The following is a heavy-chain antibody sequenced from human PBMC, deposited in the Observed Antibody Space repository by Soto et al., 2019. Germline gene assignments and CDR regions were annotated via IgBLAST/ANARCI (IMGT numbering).Heavy chain of an antibody. Sequence: GASVKVSCKASGYTFTSYGISWVRQAPGQGLEWMGWISAYNGNTNYAQKLQGRVTMTTDTSTSTAYMELRSLRSDDTAVYYCARDDVRAEYCTSTGCALAYYYLGQGTLVTVSS. J-gene: IGHJ4*02. V-gene: IGHV1-18*01. D-gene: IGHD2-2*01. CDR1: GYTFTSYG. CDR2: ISAYNGNT. CDR3: ARDDVRAEYCTSTGCALAYYY.